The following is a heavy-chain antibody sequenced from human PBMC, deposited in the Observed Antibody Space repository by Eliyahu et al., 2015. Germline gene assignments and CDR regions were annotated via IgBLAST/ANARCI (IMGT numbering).Heavy chain of an antibody. V-gene: IGHV4-31*03. CDR3: ARGSYNWNLPFDY. CDR1: GGSISSGGYF. J-gene: IGHJ4*02. Sequence: QVQLQESGPGLVRPSQTLSLTCTVSGGSISSGGYFWSWIRQHPGKGLEWIGYIYNGGSTYYSPSLKSRITISVDTSKNQFSLKLSSVTAADTAVYYCARGSYNWNLPFDYWGQGTLVTVSS. CDR2: IYNGGST. D-gene: IGHD1-20*01.